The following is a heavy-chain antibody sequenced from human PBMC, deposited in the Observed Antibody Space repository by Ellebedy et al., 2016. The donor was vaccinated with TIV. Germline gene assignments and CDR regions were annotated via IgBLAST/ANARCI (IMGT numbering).Heavy chain of an antibody. V-gene: IGHV3-33*01. CDR2: FWYDGINI. J-gene: IGHJ5*02. D-gene: IGHD3-3*01. CDR1: GSTFSKYG. CDR3: ARDWSGYFDP. Sequence: GESLKISCAASGSTFSKYGMHWVRQAPGKGLEWVADFWYDGINIYYADSVKGRFTISRDNSKNTLYLQMNSLRAEDTAVYYCARDWSGYFDPWGQGTLVTVSS.